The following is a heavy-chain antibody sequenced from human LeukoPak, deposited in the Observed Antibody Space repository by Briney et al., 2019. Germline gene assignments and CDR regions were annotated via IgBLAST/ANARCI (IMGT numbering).Heavy chain of an antibody. CDR3: ARPSVATMAFDY. Sequence: ESLKIXXKGXGYXXTNYWIVWVRQMPGKGLEWMGIIYPGDSDTRYSPSFQGQVTISTDKSISTAYLQWSSLKASDTAIYYCARPSVATMAFDYWGQGTLVTVSS. CDR2: IYPGDSDT. J-gene: IGHJ4*02. CDR1: GYXXTNYW. V-gene: IGHV5-51*01. D-gene: IGHD5-12*01.